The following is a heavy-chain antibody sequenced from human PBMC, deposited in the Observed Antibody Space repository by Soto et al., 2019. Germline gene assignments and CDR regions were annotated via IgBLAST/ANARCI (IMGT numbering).Heavy chain of an antibody. D-gene: IGHD1-1*01. CDR3: VRSGDNYNLLDF. J-gene: IGHJ4*02. Sequence: GGSLRLSCAASGFTFSDHYMSWIRQAPGKGLEWIGYSSNSGSFTRYADSVKGRFSISRDNAKNSLYLQINSLRGDDTAIYYCVRSGDNYNLLDFWGQGTPVTVSS. CDR2: SSNSGSFT. V-gene: IGHV3-11*06. CDR1: GFTFSDHY.